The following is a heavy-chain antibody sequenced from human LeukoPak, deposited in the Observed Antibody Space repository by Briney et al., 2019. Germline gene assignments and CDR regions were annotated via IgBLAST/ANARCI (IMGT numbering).Heavy chain of an antibody. CDR3: ARGRPRRDGIDY. CDR1: GGSVSSGSYY. D-gene: IGHD1-14*01. CDR2: IYYSGGT. Sequence: SETLSLTCTVSGGSVSSGSYYWSWIRQPPGKGLEWIGYIYYSGGTNYNPSLKSRVTISVDTSKNQFSLKLSSVTAADTAVYYCARGRPRRDGIDYWGQGTLVTVSS. J-gene: IGHJ4*02. V-gene: IGHV4-61*01.